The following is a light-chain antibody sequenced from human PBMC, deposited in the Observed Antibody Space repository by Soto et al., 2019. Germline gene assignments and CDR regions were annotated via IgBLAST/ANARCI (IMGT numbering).Light chain of an antibody. V-gene: IGKV1-5*03. CDR3: QHYNSYTIT. J-gene: IGKJ5*01. CDR1: QIISSW. CDR2: KAS. Sequence: DIQMTQSPSTLSASVGDRVTITCRASQIISSWLAWYQQKPGKAPKLLIYKASSLESGVPSRFSGSGSGTEFTLTISSLQPDDFATYYCQHYNSYTITFGQGTRLEIK.